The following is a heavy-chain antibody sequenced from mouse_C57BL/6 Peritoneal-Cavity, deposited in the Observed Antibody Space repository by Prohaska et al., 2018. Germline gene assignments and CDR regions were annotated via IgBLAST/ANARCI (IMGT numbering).Heavy chain of an antibody. CDR2: IRSKISNYAT. CDR3: VREYQWYFDY. Sequence: EVQLVESGGGLVQPKGSLKLSCAASVFPFNTYAMHWVRQAPGKGLEWVARIRSKISNYATYYADSVKDRFTISRDDSQSMLYLQMNNLKTEDTAMYYCVREYQWYFDYWGQGTTLTVSS. CDR1: VFPFNTYA. J-gene: IGHJ2*01. V-gene: IGHV10-3*02. D-gene: IGHD1-3*01.